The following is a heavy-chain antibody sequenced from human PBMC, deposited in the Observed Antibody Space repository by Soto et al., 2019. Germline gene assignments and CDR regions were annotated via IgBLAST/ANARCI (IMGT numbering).Heavy chain of an antibody. D-gene: IGHD2-21*02. CDR3: AKEGSYCGGDCSLDHYFDY. CDR1: GFTFSSYA. V-gene: IGHV3-23*01. J-gene: IGHJ4*02. Sequence: PGGSLRLSCAASGFTFSSYAMSWVRKAPGKGLEWVSAISGSGGSTYYADSVKGRFTISRDNSKNTLYLQMNSLRAEDTAVYYCAKEGSYCGGDCSLDHYFDYWGQATLVTVSS. CDR2: ISGSGGST.